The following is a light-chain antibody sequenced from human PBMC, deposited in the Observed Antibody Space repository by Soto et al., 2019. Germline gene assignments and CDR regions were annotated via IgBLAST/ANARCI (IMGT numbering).Light chain of an antibody. J-gene: IGKJ1*01. CDR1: QSLLFSSNNKNY. CDR3: QQYYSTPWT. V-gene: IGKV4-1*01. Sequence: DIVMTQSPDSLAVSLGERATINCKSSQSLLFSSNNKNYLAWYQQKPGQPPKLLIDWASTRESGVPDRFSGSGSGTDFTLTINSLQAEDVAVYYCQQYYSTPWTFGQGTKVEI. CDR2: WAS.